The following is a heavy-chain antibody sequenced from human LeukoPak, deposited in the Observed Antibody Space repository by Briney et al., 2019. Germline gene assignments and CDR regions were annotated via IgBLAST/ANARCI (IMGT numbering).Heavy chain of an antibody. V-gene: IGHV5-51*01. CDR2: IYPGDSDT. J-gene: IGHJ4*02. CDR1: GYSFTSYW. CDR3: ARSGYRDYDILTGYYRGYFDY. D-gene: IGHD3-9*01. Sequence: GESLKISCKGSGYSFTSYWIGWVRQMPGKGLEWMGIIYPGDSDTRYSPSFQGQVTISADKSISTAYLQWSSLKASDTAMYYCARSGYRDYDILTGYYRGYFDYWGQGTLVTVSS.